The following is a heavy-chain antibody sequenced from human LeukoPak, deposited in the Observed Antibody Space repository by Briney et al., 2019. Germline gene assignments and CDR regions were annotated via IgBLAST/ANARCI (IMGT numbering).Heavy chain of an antibody. J-gene: IGHJ6*02. CDR1: GFTFSDYY. V-gene: IGHV3-11*01. D-gene: IGHD3-9*01. CDR2: ISSSGSTI. CDR3: AREHLTGYYIYLYYYGMDV. Sequence: GGSLRLSCAASGFTFSDYYMSWIRQAPGKGLEWVSYISSSGSTIYYADSVKGRFTNSRDNAKNSLYLQMNSLRAEDTAVYYCAREHLTGYYIYLYYYGMDVWGQGTTVTVSS.